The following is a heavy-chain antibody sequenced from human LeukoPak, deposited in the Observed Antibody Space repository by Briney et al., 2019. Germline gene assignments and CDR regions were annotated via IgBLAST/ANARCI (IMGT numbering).Heavy chain of an antibody. CDR3: ARDGNSGYFLFDY. V-gene: IGHV4-4*07. Sequence: NTSETLSLTCTVSGGSISDYYWNWIRQPAGKGLEWIGRKSVSGHTNYRSSLESRVTISVDTSKNQFSLKLSSVTAADTAVYYCARDGNSGYFLFDYWGQGTLVTVSS. CDR1: GGSISDYY. D-gene: IGHD5-12*01. CDR2: KSVSGHT. J-gene: IGHJ4*02.